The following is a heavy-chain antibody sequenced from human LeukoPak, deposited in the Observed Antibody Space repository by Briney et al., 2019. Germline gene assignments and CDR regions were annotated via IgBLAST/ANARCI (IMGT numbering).Heavy chain of an antibody. CDR2: ISYDGSNK. D-gene: IGHD4-17*01. CDR1: GFTFSSYA. CDR3: ARLEVTTSRDY. Sequence: PGGSLRLSCAASGFTFSSYAMHWVRQAPGKGLEWVAVISYDGSNKYYADSVKGRFTISRDNSKNTLYLQMNSLRSEDTAVYYCARLEVTTSRDYWGQGTLVTVSS. J-gene: IGHJ4*02. V-gene: IGHV3-30-3*01.